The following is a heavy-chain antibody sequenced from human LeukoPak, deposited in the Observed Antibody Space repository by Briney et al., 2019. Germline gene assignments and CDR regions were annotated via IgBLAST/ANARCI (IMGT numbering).Heavy chain of an antibody. CDR2: IYYSGST. CDR1: GGSISSSSYY. V-gene: IGHV4-39*07. Sequence: SAALSLTCTVSGGSISSSSYYWGWIRQPPGKGLEWIGSIYYSGSTYYNPTLKSRVTISVDTSKNQFSLKLNSVTAADTAVYYCARGEREGIGDNDAFDIWGQGTMVTVSS. J-gene: IGHJ3*02. CDR3: ARGEREGIGDNDAFDI. D-gene: IGHD2-21*01.